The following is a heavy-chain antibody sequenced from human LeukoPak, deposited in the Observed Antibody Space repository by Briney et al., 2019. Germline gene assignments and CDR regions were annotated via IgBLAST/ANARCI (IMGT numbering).Heavy chain of an antibody. CDR3: AGFTRDYDSSGHHYVGFGY. CDR1: GDSISSYY. Sequence: PSETLSLTCTVSGDSISSYYWSWIRQPPGKGLEWIGYIYYSGSTNYNSSLKSRVTISVDTSKNQFSLKLSSVTAADTAVYYCAGFTRDYDSSGHHYVGFGYWGQGTLVTVSS. J-gene: IGHJ4*02. V-gene: IGHV4-59*01. D-gene: IGHD3-22*01. CDR2: IYYSGST.